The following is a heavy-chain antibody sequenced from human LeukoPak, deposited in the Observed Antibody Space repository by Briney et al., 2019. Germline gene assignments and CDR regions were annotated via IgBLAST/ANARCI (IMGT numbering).Heavy chain of an antibody. D-gene: IGHD2-8*02. J-gene: IGHJ4*02. CDR2: ISGGGDRT. Sequence: GGSLRLSCAASGPGFSFAMNWVRQAPGKGLGWVSGISGGGDRTYYGDSVKGRFTISRDNSKNTLYLQMNSLRAEDTAVYYCATGTGGSDTWGTYYFDYWGQGALVTVSS. V-gene: IGHV3-23*01. CDR3: ATGTGGSDTWGTYYFDY. CDR1: GPGFSFA.